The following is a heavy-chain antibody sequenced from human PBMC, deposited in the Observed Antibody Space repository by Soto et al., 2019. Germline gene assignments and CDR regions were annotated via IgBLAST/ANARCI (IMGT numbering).Heavy chain of an antibody. D-gene: IGHD5-12*01. CDR1: GFTFSNYA. CDR3: AEDSGSSGLFDY. Sequence: GGSLRLSCAVSGFTFSNYAMSWVRQAPGKGLEWVSVISGSGGSTFYADSVKGRFTISRDNSKKTLHLQMNSLRAEDTAVYYCAEDSGSSGLFDYWGQGTLVTVSS. V-gene: IGHV3-23*01. J-gene: IGHJ4*02. CDR2: ISGSGGST.